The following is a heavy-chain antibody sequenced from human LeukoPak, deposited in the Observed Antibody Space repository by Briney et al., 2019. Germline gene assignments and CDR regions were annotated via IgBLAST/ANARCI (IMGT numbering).Heavy chain of an antibody. CDR1: GFTFSSYG. Sequence: HSGRSLRLSCAASGFTFSSYGMHWVRQAPGQGLEWVAVIWYDGSNKYYADSVKGRFTISRDNSKNTLYLQMNSLRAEDTAVYYCAREVAAADFDYWGQGTLVTVSS. V-gene: IGHV3-33*01. CDR3: AREVAAADFDY. D-gene: IGHD6-13*01. J-gene: IGHJ4*02. CDR2: IWYDGSNK.